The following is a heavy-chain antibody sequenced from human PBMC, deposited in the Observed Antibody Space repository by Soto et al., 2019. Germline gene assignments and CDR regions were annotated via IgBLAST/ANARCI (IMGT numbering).Heavy chain of an antibody. V-gene: IGHV1-8*01. Sequence: QVQLVQSGAEVKKPGASVKVSCKASGYMFSNYDIIWVRQATGQGLEWMGWMNPDSDKTDYAQKIQGRVTMTGNTSISTAYMERTALTYEDTAIYYCARPGARYCGGDCYSSHWGQGTLVTVSS. CDR3: ARPGARYCGGDCYSSH. J-gene: IGHJ4*02. CDR2: MNPDSDKT. D-gene: IGHD2-21*02. CDR1: GYMFSNYD.